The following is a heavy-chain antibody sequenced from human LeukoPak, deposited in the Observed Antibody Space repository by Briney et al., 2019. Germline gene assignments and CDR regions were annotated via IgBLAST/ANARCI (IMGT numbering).Heavy chain of an antibody. CDR1: GITLSNYG. D-gene: IGHD3-22*01. CDR2: ISDSGGRT. V-gene: IGHV3-23*01. CDR3: AKRGVVIRVILVGFHKEAYYFDS. J-gene: IGHJ4*02. Sequence: PGGSLGLSCAVSGITLSNYGMSWVRQAPGKGLEWVAGISDSGGRTNYAYSEKGRFTISRDNPKNTLYLQMNSLRAEDTAVYFCAKRGVVIRVILVGFHKEAYYFDSWGQGALVTVSS.